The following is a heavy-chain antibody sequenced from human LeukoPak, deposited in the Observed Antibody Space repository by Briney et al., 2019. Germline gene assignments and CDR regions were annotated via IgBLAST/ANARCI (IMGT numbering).Heavy chain of an antibody. J-gene: IGHJ6*02. CDR2: INSDGSSP. D-gene: IGHD6-13*01. CDR1: GFTFSSYW. Sequence: PGGSLRLSCAASGFTFSSYWMHWVRQAPGKGLVWVSRINSDGSSPTYADSVKGRFTISRDNAKNTLYLQMNSLRAEDTAVYYCARGGSKNAYVGMDVWGQGTTVTVSS. CDR3: ARGGSKNAYVGMDV. V-gene: IGHV3-74*01.